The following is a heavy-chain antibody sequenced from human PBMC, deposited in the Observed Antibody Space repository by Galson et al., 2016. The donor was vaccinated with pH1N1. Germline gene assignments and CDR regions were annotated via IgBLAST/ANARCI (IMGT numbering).Heavy chain of an antibody. CDR1: RFTFSVFA. J-gene: IGHJ4*02. CDR3: VKYDSSGYYYGRLAN. D-gene: IGHD3-22*01. CDR2: ISASGAST. Sequence: SLRLSCAASRFTFSVFAMCWVRQAPGKGLEWVSGISASGASTHFADSVKGRFTISRDNSKNALYLEMNSLTGEDTAFYYCVKYDSSGYYYGRLANWGQGTLVTVSS. V-gene: IGHV3-23*01.